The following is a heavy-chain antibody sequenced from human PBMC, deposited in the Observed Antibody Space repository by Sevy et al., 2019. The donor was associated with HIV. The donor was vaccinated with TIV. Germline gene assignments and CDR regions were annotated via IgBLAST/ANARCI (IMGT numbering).Heavy chain of an antibody. J-gene: IGHJ3*02. CDR1: GYTFTGYY. CDR3: ARDMPITMVRGVIYAFDI. V-gene: IGHV1-2*02. Sequence: ASVKVSCKACGYTFTGYYMHWVRQAPGQGLEWMGWINPNSGGTNYAQKFQGRVTMTRDTSISTAYMELSRLRSDDTAVYYCARDMPITMVRGVIYAFDIWGQGTMVTVSS. D-gene: IGHD3-10*01. CDR2: INPNSGGT.